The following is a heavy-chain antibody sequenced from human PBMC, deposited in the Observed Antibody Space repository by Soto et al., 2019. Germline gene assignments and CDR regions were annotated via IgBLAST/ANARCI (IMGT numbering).Heavy chain of an antibody. D-gene: IGHD5-18*01. CDR2: IIPIFGTA. Sequence: VASVKVSCKASGGTFSSYAISWVRQAPGQGLEWMGGIIPIFGTANYAQKFQGRVTITADESTSTAYMELSSLRSEDTAVYYCARGGLIQLWLFDYWGQGTLVTVSS. J-gene: IGHJ4*02. V-gene: IGHV1-69*13. CDR1: GGTFSSYA. CDR3: ARGGLIQLWLFDY.